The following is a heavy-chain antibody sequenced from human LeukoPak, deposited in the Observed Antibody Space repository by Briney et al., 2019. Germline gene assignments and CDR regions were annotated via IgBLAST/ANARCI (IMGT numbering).Heavy chain of an antibody. CDR3: ARDQGGYGSFDN. CDR2: IHYSGGT. Sequence: SETLSLTCTVSGGSISSGGYYWSRIRQHPGKGPEWIGNIHYSGGTYGNPSLKSRATMSVDTSKNQFSLRLTSVTAADTAVYYCARDQGGYGSFDNWGQGTLVTVSS. CDR1: GGSISSGGYY. D-gene: IGHD5-12*01. J-gene: IGHJ4*02. V-gene: IGHV4-31*03.